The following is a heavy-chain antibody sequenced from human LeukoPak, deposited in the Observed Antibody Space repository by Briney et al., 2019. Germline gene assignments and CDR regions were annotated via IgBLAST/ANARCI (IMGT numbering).Heavy chain of an antibody. J-gene: IGHJ4*02. CDR1: GFTFKSHH. Sequence: PGGSLRLSCAVSGFTFKSHHMHWVRQAPNKGLDWVAVAPHDGTSPSHAAAVNGRFTISRDNSKDTVFLQMDILRVDDTAIYYCARQSLGASGLDHWGQGVLVTVSS. D-gene: IGHD1-26*01. V-gene: IGHV3-30*03. CDR2: APHDGTSP. CDR3: ARQSLGASGLDH.